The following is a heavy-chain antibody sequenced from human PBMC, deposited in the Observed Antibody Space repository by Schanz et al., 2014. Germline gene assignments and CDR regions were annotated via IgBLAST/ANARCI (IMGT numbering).Heavy chain of an antibody. V-gene: IGHV3-30*04. CDR1: GFTFRGHA. CDR2: TSTDGTKT. J-gene: IGHJ4*02. Sequence: QVQLVESGGGVVQPGTSLRLSCAASGFTFRGHAMHWVRQAPGQGLEKVAVTSTDGTKTYYAASVRGRFTISRDNAKNSLYLQMNSLRAEDTAVYYCARDGYNAYDLKRGDYWGQGTQVAVSS. D-gene: IGHD5-12*01. CDR3: ARDGYNAYDLKRGDY.